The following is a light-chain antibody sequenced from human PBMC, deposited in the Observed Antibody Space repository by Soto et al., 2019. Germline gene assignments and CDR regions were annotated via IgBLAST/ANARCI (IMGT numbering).Light chain of an antibody. V-gene: IGLV2-14*01. CDR1: SSDVGGYNY. CDR2: EVS. CDR3: SSYTIRSTPYV. J-gene: IGLJ1*01. Sequence: QSVLTQPASVSGSPGQSITISCTGTSSDVGGYNYVSWYQQHPGKAPKLMIYEVSNRPSGVSNRFSGSKSGNTASLTISGLQAEDEADYYCSSYTIRSTPYVLGTGTKVTVL.